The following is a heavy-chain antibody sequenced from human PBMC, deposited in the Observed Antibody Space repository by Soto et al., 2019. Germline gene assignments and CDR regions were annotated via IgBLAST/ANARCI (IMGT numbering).Heavy chain of an antibody. CDR2: IIPIFGTA. CDR3: ARGPRSYYGYYYGMGV. V-gene: IGHV1-69*01. J-gene: IGHJ6*02. D-gene: IGHD1-26*01. CDR1: GGTFSRYA. Sequence: QVQLVQSGAVVKKPGSSVKVSCKASGGTFSRYAISWVRQAPGHGLGWMGGIIPIFGTANYAQKFQGRVTITAEESTSTAYMDLSSLRSEDTAVYYCARGPRSYYGYYYGMGVWGQGTTVTVSS.